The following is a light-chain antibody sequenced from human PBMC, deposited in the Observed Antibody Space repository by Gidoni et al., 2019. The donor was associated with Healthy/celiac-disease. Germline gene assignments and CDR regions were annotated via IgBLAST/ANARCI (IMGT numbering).Light chain of an antibody. CDR3: QAWDSSTGVV. J-gene: IGLJ2*01. CDR1: KLGDKY. Sequence: SYEFTPPPPLSVSPGQTASITCSGDKLGDKYACWYQQKPGQSPVLVIYQDSKRPSGIPERFSGSNSGNTATLTISGTQAMDEADYYCQAWDSSTGVVFGGGTKLTVL. V-gene: IGLV3-1*01. CDR2: QDS.